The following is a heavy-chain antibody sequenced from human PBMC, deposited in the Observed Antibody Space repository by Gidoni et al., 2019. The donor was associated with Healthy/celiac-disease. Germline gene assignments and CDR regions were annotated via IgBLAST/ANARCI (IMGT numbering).Heavy chain of an antibody. CDR3: ARTYYDILTGTYYYGMDV. Sequence: EVQLVQSGAEVKKPGESLKISCKGSGYSFTSYWIGWVRQMPGKGLEWMGIIYPGDSDTRYSPSFQGQVTISADKSISTAYLQWSSLKASDTAMYYCARTYYDILTGTYYYGMDVWGQGTTVTVSS. D-gene: IGHD3-9*01. J-gene: IGHJ6*02. CDR1: GYSFTSYW. CDR2: IYPGDSDT. V-gene: IGHV5-51*03.